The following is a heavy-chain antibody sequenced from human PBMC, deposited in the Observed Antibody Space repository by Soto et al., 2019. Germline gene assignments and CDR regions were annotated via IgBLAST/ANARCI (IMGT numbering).Heavy chain of an antibody. Sequence: QVQLQESGPGLVKPSQTLSLTCTVSGGSISSGGYYWSWIRQHPGKGLEWIGSSSYSGSTYYNPSPTSRITTSVDTSKNAFALKLSSVTAADTAVYYWARGVLDWGQGTLVTVSS. CDR2: SSYSGST. D-gene: IGHD3-16*01. V-gene: IGHV4-31*03. J-gene: IGHJ4*02. CDR3: ARGVLD. CDR1: GGSISSGGYY.